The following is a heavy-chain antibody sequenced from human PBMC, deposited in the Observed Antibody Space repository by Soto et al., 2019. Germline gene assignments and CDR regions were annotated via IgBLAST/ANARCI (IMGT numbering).Heavy chain of an antibody. V-gene: IGHV3-30*18. Sequence: QVQLVESGGGVVQPGRSLRLSCAASGFTFSSYGMHWVRQAPGKGLEWVAVISYDGSNKYYADSVKGRFTISRDNSKNTLYLQMNSLRAEDTAVYYCAKDPAMTTVTYFDYWGQGTLVTVSS. J-gene: IGHJ4*02. D-gene: IGHD4-17*01. CDR2: ISYDGSNK. CDR1: GFTFSSYG. CDR3: AKDPAMTTVTYFDY.